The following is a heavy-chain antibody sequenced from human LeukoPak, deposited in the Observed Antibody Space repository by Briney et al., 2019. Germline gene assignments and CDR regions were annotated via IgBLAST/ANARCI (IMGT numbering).Heavy chain of an antibody. J-gene: IGHJ4*02. Sequence: PSETLSLTCTVSGGSISSYYWSWIRQPPGEGLEWIGYIYYSGSTIYNPSLKSRVTISVDTSKNQFSLKLSSVTAADTAVYYCARYYDSSGYYYWGQGTLVTVSS. V-gene: IGHV4-59*01. CDR1: GGSISSYY. CDR2: IYYSGST. CDR3: ARYYDSSGYYY. D-gene: IGHD3-22*01.